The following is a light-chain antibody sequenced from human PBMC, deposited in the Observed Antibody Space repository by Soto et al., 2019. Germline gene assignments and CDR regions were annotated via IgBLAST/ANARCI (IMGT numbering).Light chain of an antibody. CDR2: GAS. Sequence: EIVLTQSPGTLSLSPGERATLSCRASQSVSSSYLAWYQQKPGQAPRLLIYGASSRATGIPDRFSGSGSGTDFTLTISRLEPEDFAVYYCQQYGSSPLFTFGPGTSGYQT. V-gene: IGKV3-20*01. CDR1: QSVSSSY. J-gene: IGKJ3*01. CDR3: QQYGSSPLFT.